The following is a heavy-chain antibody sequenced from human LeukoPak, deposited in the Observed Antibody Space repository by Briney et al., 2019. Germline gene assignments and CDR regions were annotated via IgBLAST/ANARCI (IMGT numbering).Heavy chain of an antibody. Sequence: ASVKVSCKASGYTFTSCYMHRVRQAPGQGLEWMGIINPSGGSTSYAQKFQGRVTMTRDTSTSTVYMELSSLRSEDTAVYYCARGGIAAAAFDYWGQGTLVTVSS. D-gene: IGHD6-13*01. CDR3: ARGGIAAAAFDY. V-gene: IGHV1-46*01. CDR2: INPSGGST. J-gene: IGHJ4*02. CDR1: GYTFTSCY.